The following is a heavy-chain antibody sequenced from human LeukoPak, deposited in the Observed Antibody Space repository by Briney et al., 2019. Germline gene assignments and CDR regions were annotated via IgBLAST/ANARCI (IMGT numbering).Heavy chain of an antibody. Sequence: SETLSLTCTVSGGSISSYYWSWIRQPPGKGLEWIGYIYYSGSTNYNPSLKSRVTISVDTSKNQFSLKLSSVTAADTAVYYCARGRDSSGWQADYWSQGTLVTVSS. V-gene: IGHV4-59*01. J-gene: IGHJ4*02. CDR3: ARGRDSSGWQADY. D-gene: IGHD6-19*01. CDR2: IYYSGST. CDR1: GGSISSYY.